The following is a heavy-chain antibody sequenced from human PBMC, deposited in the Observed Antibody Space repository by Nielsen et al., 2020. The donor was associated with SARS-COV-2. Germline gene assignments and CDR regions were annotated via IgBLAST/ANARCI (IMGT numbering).Heavy chain of an antibody. V-gene: IGHV3-66*01. Sequence: ETLSLTCAASGFTVSSNYMSWVRQAPGKGLEWVSVIYSGGSTYYADSVKGRFTISRDNSKNTLYLQMNSLRAEDTAVYYCANFDGSGNNAFDIWGQGTMVTVSS. J-gene: IGHJ3*02. CDR3: ANFDGSGNNAFDI. CDR2: IYSGGST. D-gene: IGHD2-15*01. CDR1: GFTVSSNY.